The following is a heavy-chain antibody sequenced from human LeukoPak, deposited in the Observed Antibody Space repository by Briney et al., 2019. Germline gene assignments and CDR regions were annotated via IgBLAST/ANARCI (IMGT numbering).Heavy chain of an antibody. D-gene: IGHD3-16*01. CDR2: FQPEYGEK. Sequence: ASVKVSCKVSGYTLTEFSMHWVRQSPAKGFEWMGGFQPEYGEKRYTQKFQGRVTMSEDTSTGTAYMELRSLTPEDTAVYFCAIVGEEGGLKFDFWGQGTLVTVSS. CDR1: GYTLTEFS. CDR3: AIVGEEGGLKFDF. J-gene: IGHJ4*02. V-gene: IGHV1-24*01.